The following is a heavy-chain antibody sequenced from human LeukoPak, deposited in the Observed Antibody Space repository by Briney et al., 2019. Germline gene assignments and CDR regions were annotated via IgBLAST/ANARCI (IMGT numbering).Heavy chain of an antibody. CDR3: ATKEQWLPLYYGMDV. V-gene: IGHV7-4-1*02. J-gene: IGHJ6*02. Sequence: ASVTVSCKASGYTFTSYAMNWVRQAPGQGLEWMGWINTNTGNPTYAQGFTGRFVFSLDTSVSTAYLQISSLKAEDTAVYYCATKEQWLPLYYGMDVWGQGTTVTVSS. D-gene: IGHD6-19*01. CDR2: INTNTGNP. CDR1: GYTFTSYA.